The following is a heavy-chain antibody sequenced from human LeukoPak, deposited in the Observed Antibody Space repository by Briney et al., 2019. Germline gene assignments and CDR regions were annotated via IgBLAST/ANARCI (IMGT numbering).Heavy chain of an antibody. V-gene: IGHV1-69*04. J-gene: IGHJ6*02. Sequence: SVKVSCKASGGTFSSYAISWVRQAPGQGLEWMGRIIPILGIANYAQKSQGRVAITADKSTSTAYMELSSLRSEDTAVYYCARDIVATEPYYYYGMDVWGQGTTVTVSS. CDR3: ARDIVATEPYYYYGMDV. D-gene: IGHD5-12*01. CDR2: IIPILGIA. CDR1: GGTFSSYA.